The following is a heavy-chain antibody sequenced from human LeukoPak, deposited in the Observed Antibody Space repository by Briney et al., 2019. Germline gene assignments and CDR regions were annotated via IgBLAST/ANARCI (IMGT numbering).Heavy chain of an antibody. J-gene: IGHJ5*02. V-gene: IGHV1-2*02. CDR2: INPNTGDT. CDR3: ARQRVAAAGPNWFDP. D-gene: IGHD6-13*01. Sequence: ASVKVSCKASGYTFTGSYMHWVRQAPGQGLEWMGRINPNTGDTNYAQQFQGRVTMTRDTSISTAYMELSRLKSDDTAVYYCARQRVAAAGPNWFDPWGQGTLVTVSS. CDR1: GYTFTGSY.